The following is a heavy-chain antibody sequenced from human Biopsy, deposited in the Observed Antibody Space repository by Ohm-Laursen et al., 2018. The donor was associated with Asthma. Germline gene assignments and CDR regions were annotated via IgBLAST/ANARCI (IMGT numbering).Heavy chain of an antibody. Sequence: TFDDYAMHWVRQPPGKGLEWIGYIYYIGSTYYNPSLKSRVAISLDTSKNQFSLKLSSVTAADTAVYFCARRGGVRRYFDYWGQGTLVTVSS. D-gene: IGHD3-16*01. J-gene: IGHJ4*02. CDR1: TFDDYA. CDR3: ARRGGVRRYFDY. CDR2: IYYIGST. V-gene: IGHV4-30-4*08.